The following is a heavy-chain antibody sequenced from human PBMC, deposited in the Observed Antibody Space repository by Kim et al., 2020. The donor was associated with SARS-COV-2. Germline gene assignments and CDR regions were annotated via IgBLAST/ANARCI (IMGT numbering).Heavy chain of an antibody. CDR3: ARGEDILTGHHPFDY. D-gene: IGHD3-9*01. CDR2: IYYSGST. J-gene: IGHJ4*01. CDR1: GGSVSSGSYY. V-gene: IGHV4-61*01. Sequence: SETLSLTCTVSGGSVSSGSYYWSWIRQPPGKGLEWIGYIYYSGSTNYNPSLKSRVTISVDTSKNQFSLKLSSVTAADTAVYYCARGEDILTGHHPFDYWG.